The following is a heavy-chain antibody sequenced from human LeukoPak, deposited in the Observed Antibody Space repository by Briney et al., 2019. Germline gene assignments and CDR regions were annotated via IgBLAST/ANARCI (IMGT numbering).Heavy chain of an antibody. CDR1: GFTFSSYW. CDR2: IKQDGSEK. Sequence: GGSLRLSCAASGFTFSSYWMSWVRQAPGKGLEWVANIKQDGSEKYYVDSVKGRSTISRDNAKNSLYLQMNSLRAEDTAVYYCHSSSSWPAIDYWGQGTLVTVSS. CDR3: HSSSSWPAIDY. V-gene: IGHV3-7*01. J-gene: IGHJ4*02. D-gene: IGHD6-13*01.